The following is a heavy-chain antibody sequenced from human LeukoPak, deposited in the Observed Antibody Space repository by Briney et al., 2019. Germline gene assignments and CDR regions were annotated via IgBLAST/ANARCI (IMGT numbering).Heavy chain of an antibody. J-gene: IGHJ4*02. CDR1: GFPFSTYG. D-gene: IGHD2-21*01. Sequence: PGRSLRLSCAASGFPFSTYGMHWVRQAPGKGLEWVAVIWSDGSNKYYADSVKGRFTISRDNSKNTLYLQMNSLRAEDTAVYYCAKSQFQGSPIRFDYWGQGTLVTVSS. CDR3: AKSQFQGSPIRFDY. CDR2: IWSDGSNK. V-gene: IGHV3-33*06.